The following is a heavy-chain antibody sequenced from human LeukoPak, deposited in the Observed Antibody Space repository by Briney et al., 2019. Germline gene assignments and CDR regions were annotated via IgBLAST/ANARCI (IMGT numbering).Heavy chain of an antibody. J-gene: IGHJ4*02. CDR3: ARGPYSSNWYVDY. CDR2: ISGDGGGT. V-gene: IGHV3-43*02. CDR1: GFTFDDYA. Sequence: PGGSLRLSCAASGFTFDDYAMHWVRQAPGKGLEWVSLISGDGGGTYYADSVKGRFTISRDSAKNSLYLQMNSLRAEDTAVYYCARGPYSSNWYVDYWGQGTLVTVAS. D-gene: IGHD6-13*01.